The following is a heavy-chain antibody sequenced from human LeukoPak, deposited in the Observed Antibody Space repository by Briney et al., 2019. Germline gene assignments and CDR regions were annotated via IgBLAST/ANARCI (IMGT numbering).Heavy chain of an antibody. Sequence: SVKVSCKVSGYTLTELSMHWVRQAPGQGLEWMGGIIPVFNSPNYAQKFLGRLTITADESTRTAYMELSSLRSEDTAVYYCARDYGVGSTAFDYFWGQGTLVTVSS. J-gene: IGHJ4*02. CDR1: GYTLTELS. D-gene: IGHD1-26*01. V-gene: IGHV1-69*13. CDR2: IIPVFNSP. CDR3: ARDYGVGSTAFDYF.